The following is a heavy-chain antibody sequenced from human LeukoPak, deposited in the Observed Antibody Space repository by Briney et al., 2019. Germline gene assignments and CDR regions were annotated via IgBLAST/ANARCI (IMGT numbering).Heavy chain of an antibody. V-gene: IGHV3-21*01. CDR2: INNSSSYI. CDR1: GFTFSSYS. CDR3: AGVDTAMVDEIDYHYGMDV. Sequence: GGSLRLSCAATGFTFSSYSMNWVRQAPGKGLEWVSSINNSSSYIYYADTVKGRFTISRDNAKNSLYLQMNSLRAEDTAVYYCAGVDTAMVDEIDYHYGMDVCGQATTVTV. J-gene: IGHJ6*02. D-gene: IGHD5-18*01.